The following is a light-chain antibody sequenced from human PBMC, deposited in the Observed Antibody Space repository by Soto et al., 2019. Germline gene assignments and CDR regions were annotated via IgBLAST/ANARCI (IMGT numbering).Light chain of an antibody. V-gene: IGLV2-14*01. CDR3: SSCTTSSTSV. Sequence: QSALTQPASVSGSPGQSITISCTGTSSDVGGYNFVSWYQQHPGKAPKLIIFEVSNRPSGVSNRFSGSKSGNTASLTISGLQAEDEADYYCSSCTTSSTSVFGTGTKVTVL. CDR2: EVS. CDR1: SSDVGGYNF. J-gene: IGLJ1*01.